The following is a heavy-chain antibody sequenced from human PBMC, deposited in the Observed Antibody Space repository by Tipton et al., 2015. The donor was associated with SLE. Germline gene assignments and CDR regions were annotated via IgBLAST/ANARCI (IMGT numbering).Heavy chain of an antibody. Sequence: LRLSCTVSGGSISSGRYYWSWIRQPAGKGLEWIGRIYTSGSTNYNPSLKSRVTISVDTSKKQFSLKLSSVTAADTAVYYCARDRADGGFLEWGYCYYYMDVWGKGTTVTVSS. V-gene: IGHV4-61*02. CDR3: ARDRADGGFLEWGYCYYYMDV. CDR2: IYTSGST. J-gene: IGHJ6*03. CDR1: GGSISSGRYY. D-gene: IGHD3-3*01.